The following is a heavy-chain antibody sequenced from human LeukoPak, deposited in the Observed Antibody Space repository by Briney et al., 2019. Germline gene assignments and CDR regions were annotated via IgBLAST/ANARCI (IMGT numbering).Heavy chain of an antibody. CDR3: APRSGGMDV. CDR1: GLTLSSYA. Sequence: PGGSLRLSCAGSGLTLSSYAMSWVRQAPGKGLGWVSGISGGNTYYADSVKGRFTISRDNSKNTLYLQMNSLRAEDTAVYYCAPRSGGMDVWGRGTTVTVS. CDR2: ISGGNT. J-gene: IGHJ6*02. V-gene: IGHV3-23*01.